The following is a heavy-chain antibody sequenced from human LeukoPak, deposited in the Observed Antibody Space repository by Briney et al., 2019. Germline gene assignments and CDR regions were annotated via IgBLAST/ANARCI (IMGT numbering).Heavy chain of an antibody. Sequence: GGSLRLSCAASGFTFSSYGMHWVRQAPGKGLEWVAVIWYDGSNKYYADSVKGRFTISRDNSKSTLYLQMNSLRVEDTAVYYCAKGYDSGGYYYSDYWGQGTLVTVSS. CDR1: GFTFSSYG. CDR3: AKGYDSGGYYYSDY. J-gene: IGHJ4*02. V-gene: IGHV3-33*06. D-gene: IGHD3-22*01. CDR2: IWYDGSNK.